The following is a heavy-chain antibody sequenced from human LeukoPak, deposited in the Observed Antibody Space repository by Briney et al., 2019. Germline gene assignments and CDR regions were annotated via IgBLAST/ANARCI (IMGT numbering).Heavy chain of an antibody. Sequence: SETLSLTCTVSNGSLSSYYWSWIRQPQGKGLERIGYIYYSGSTNYNSALQSRVTISVDTSKNQFSLRLSSVTAADTAVYYCARVRIGETSYDASDVWGLGTMVTVSS. J-gene: IGHJ3*01. CDR2: IYYSGST. CDR1: NGSLSSYY. CDR3: ARVRIGETSYDASDV. D-gene: IGHD1-26*01. V-gene: IGHV4-59*01.